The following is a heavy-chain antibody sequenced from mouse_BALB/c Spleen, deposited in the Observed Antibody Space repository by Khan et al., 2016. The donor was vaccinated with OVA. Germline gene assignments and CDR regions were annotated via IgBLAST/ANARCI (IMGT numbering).Heavy chain of an antibody. CDR3: VRGGFAY. V-gene: IGHV5-15*02. Sequence: EVELVESGGGLVQPGGSRKLSCAASGFTFIDYGMAWVRQTPGKGPEWIAFISSVAYSIYYAATVTGRFTISIENAKNTLYVEMSSLMSDDTAMYYYVRGGFAYWGQGTLVTVSA. CDR2: ISSVAYSI. J-gene: IGHJ3*01. CDR1: GFTFIDYG.